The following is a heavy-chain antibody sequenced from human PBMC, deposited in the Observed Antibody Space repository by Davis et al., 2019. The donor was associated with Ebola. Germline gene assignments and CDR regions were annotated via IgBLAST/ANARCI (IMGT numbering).Heavy chain of an antibody. CDR3: TSVDYGDSES. J-gene: IGHJ5*02. Sequence: GESLKISCAASGFAFSNYNMHWVRQASGKGLEWVGRIRSKANSYATAYAASVKGRFTISRDDSKNTAYLQMNSLKTEDTAVYYCTSVDYGDSESWGQGTLVTVSS. V-gene: IGHV3-73*01. D-gene: IGHD4-17*01. CDR2: IRSKANSYAT. CDR1: GFAFSNYN.